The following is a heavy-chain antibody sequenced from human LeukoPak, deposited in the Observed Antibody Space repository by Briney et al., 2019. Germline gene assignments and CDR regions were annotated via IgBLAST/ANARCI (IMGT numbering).Heavy chain of an antibody. CDR3: ARDSEPYGDYLPHDY. D-gene: IGHD4-17*01. Sequence: PGGSLRLPCAASGFTFSNYGMHWVRQAPGKGLEWVSSISSSSSYIYYADSVKGRFTISRYNAKNSLYLQMNSLRAEDTAVYYCARDSEPYGDYLPHDYWGQGTLVAVSS. CDR2: ISSSSSYI. V-gene: IGHV3-21*01. CDR1: GFTFSNYG. J-gene: IGHJ4*02.